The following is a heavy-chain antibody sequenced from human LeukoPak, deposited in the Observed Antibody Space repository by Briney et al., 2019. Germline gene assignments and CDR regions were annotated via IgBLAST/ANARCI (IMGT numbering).Heavy chain of an antibody. V-gene: IGHV3-23*01. CDR3: ARDGYSSGFYGMDV. CDR1: GFTFSSYA. D-gene: IGHD6-19*01. Sequence: GGSLRLSCAASGFTFSSYAMSWVRQAPGKGLEWVSAISGSGGSTYYADSVKGRFTISRDNSKNTLYLQMNSLRVEDTAVYYCARDGYSSGFYGMDVWGQGTTVTVSS. J-gene: IGHJ6*02. CDR2: ISGSGGST.